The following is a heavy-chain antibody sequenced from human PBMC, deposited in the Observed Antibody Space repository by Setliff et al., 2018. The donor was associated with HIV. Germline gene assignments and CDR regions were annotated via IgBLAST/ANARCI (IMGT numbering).Heavy chain of an antibody. D-gene: IGHD2-15*01. V-gene: IGHV4-39*07. CDR3: ATLGSCPNSRCPNY. CDR2: VHYTGST. J-gene: IGHJ4*02. CDR1: GGSISSTSYY. Sequence: PSETLSLTCSVSGGSISSTSYYWGWIRQPPGKGLEWIGSVHYTGSTQYNPSLKSRLTMSVDKSNNQFSLRLTSVTAADSAVYYCATLGSCPNSRCPNYWGQGTLVTVSS.